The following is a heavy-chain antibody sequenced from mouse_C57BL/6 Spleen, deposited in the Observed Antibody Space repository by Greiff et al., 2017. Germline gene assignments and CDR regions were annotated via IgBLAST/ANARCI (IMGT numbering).Heavy chain of an antibody. CDR3: TREDY. J-gene: IGHJ4*01. Sequence: VQLVESGAELVRPGASVTLSCKASGYTFTDYEMHWVKQTPVHGLEWIGAIDPETGGTAYNQKFKGKAILTADKSSSTAYMELRSLTSEDSAVYYCTREDYWGQGTSVTVSS. CDR1: GYTFTDYE. V-gene: IGHV1-15*01. CDR2: IDPETGGT.